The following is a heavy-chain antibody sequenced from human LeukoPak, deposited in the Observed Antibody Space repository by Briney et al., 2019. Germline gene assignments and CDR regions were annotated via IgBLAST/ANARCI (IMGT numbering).Heavy chain of an antibody. CDR1: GFTFSSYS. Sequence: GGSLRLSCAASGFTFSSYSMNWVRQAPGKGLEWVSSISSSSSYIYYADSVKGRFTISRDNAKNSLYLQMNSLRAEDTAVYYCARVGGYCSGGSCYFFDYWGQGTLSPSPQ. CDR2: ISSSSSYI. D-gene: IGHD2-15*01. J-gene: IGHJ4*02. CDR3: ARVGGYCSGGSCYFFDY. V-gene: IGHV3-21*01.